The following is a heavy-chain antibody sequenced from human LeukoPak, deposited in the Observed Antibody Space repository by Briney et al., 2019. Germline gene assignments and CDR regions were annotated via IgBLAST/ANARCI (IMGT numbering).Heavy chain of an antibody. D-gene: IGHD6-13*01. CDR1: GGTFNRHA. CDR2: INPNSGGT. J-gene: IGHJ5*02. CDR3: ARETAAAAGQWFDP. Sequence: ASVKVSCQPSGGTFNRHALRWVRQAPGQGLEWMGWINPNSGGTNYAQKFQGRVTMTRDTSISTAYMELSRLRSDDTAVYYCARETAAAAGQWFDPTGQGNLVTVSS. V-gene: IGHV1-2*02.